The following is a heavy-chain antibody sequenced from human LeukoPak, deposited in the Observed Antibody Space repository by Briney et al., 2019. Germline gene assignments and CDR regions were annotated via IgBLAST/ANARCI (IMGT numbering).Heavy chain of an antibody. Sequence: ASVTVSCKASGYTFTSHYMNWVRQSPGQGLEWMGIINPNGGSTSYAQKFQGRVTMARATSTSTVYMELSSLRSEDTAVYYCARAANMFGDEFDYWGQGTLVTVSS. V-gene: IGHV1-46*01. J-gene: IGHJ4*02. CDR2: INPNGGST. CDR3: ARAANMFGDEFDY. CDR1: GYTFTSHY. D-gene: IGHD3-10*02.